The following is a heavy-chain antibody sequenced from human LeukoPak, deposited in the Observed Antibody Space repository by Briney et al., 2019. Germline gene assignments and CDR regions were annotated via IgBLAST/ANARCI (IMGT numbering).Heavy chain of an antibody. J-gene: IGHJ3*02. CDR2: INSDGTGT. CDR3: ASTFADAFDI. V-gene: IGHV3-74*03. CDR1: GFTFSSYW. Sequence: GGSLRLSCAASGFTFSSYWMHWVRQAPGKGPVWVSRINSDGTGTMYADSVKGRFTISRENAKNPLYLQMNSLRAEDTAGYCCASTFADAFDIWGQGTIVTVSS. D-gene: IGHD3-10*01.